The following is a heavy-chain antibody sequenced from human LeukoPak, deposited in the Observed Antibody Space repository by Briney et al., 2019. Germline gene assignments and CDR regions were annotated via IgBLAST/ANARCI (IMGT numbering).Heavy chain of an antibody. CDR3: AKDLGEGYDSSGYYPQDFDY. CDR2: ISGSGGST. CDR1: GLTFSTSG. Sequence: PGGSLRLSCTASGLTFSTSGFNWVRQAPGKGLEWVSAISGSGGSTYYADSVKGRFTISRDNSKNTLYLQMNSLRAEDTAVYYCAKDLGEGYDSSGYYPQDFDYWGQGTLVTVSS. V-gene: IGHV3-23*01. D-gene: IGHD3-22*01. J-gene: IGHJ4*02.